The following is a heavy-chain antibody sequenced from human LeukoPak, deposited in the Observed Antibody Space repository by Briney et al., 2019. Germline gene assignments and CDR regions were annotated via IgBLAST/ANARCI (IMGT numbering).Heavy chain of an antibody. CDR1: GFSLSTSGVG. D-gene: IGHD3-10*01. CDR2: IYWDDDK. J-gene: IGHJ4*02. Sequence: SGPTLVKPTQTLTLTCTFSGFSLSTSGVGVGWIRQPPGKALEWLALIYWDDDKRYSPSLKSRLTITKHTSKNQVVLTMTNTAPVDTATYYCAHKGWDGSGSFDFDYWGQGTLVTVSS. CDR3: AHKGWDGSGSFDFDY. V-gene: IGHV2-5*02.